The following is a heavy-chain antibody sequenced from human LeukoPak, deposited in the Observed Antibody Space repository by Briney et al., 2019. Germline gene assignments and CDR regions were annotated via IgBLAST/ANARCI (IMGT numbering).Heavy chain of an antibody. D-gene: IGHD5-12*01. CDR1: GFTVSSIY. Sequence: PGGSLRLSCAASGFTVSSIYMSWVRQAPGKGLEWVSVIYSGGSTYYADSVRGRFTLSRDNSKNTLYLQMNGLRAEDTAVYYCARGVYGGYVAGFDYWGQGTLVTVSS. CDR3: ARGVYGGYVAGFDY. J-gene: IGHJ4*02. V-gene: IGHV3-66*01. CDR2: IYSGGST.